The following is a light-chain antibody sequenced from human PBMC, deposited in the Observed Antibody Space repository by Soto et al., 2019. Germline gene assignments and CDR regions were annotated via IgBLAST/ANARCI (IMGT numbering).Light chain of an antibody. CDR2: AAS. CDR1: QSISSS. CDR3: QQSYTAPFT. J-gene: IGKJ3*01. Sequence: DLQMTQSPSSLSASVGDRVTITCRASQSISSSLNWYQQKPGKAPKLLIYAASTLQGGGPSRFSGSGSGTDFTLTISSLQPEDFATYYCQQSYTAPFTFGPGTKVDVK. V-gene: IGKV1-39*01.